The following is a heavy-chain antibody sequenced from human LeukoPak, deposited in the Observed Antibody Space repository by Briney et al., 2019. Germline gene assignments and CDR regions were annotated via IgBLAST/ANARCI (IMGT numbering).Heavy chain of an antibody. D-gene: IGHD3-10*01. Sequence: SVKVSCKASGVIFSSCAVQWVRQTRGQGLEWIGWIAVGSGDTNYAQKFQDRVTITRDMSTSTVYMELSSVRPEDTAVYSCAADLYYYGSGSTYKGGAFDIWGQGTMVSVSS. V-gene: IGHV1-58*01. CDR3: AADLYYYGSGSTYKGGAFDI. J-gene: IGHJ3*02. CDR1: GVIFSSCA. CDR2: IAVGSGDT.